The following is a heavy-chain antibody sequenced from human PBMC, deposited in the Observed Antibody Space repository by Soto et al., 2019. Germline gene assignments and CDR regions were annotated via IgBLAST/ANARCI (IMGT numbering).Heavy chain of an antibody. V-gene: IGHV4-59*08. J-gene: IGHJ4*02. Sequence: PSETLSLTCAVSGDSISGSYWSWIRQPPGKGLEWIGFIHYTGRTSYNPSLKSRITVSLDKSKNQFSLSLSSATAADTAVYYCARHVHSYGNEAFDYWGQGTLVTVSS. D-gene: IGHD5-18*01. CDR1: GDSISGSY. CDR3: ARHVHSYGNEAFDY. CDR2: IHYTGRT.